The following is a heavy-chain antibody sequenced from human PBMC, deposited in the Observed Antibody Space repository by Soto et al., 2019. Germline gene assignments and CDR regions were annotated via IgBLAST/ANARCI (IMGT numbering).Heavy chain of an antibody. V-gene: IGHV4-39*01. Sequence: PSETLSLTCTVSGGSISSSSYYWGWIRQPPGKGLEWIGSIYYSGSTYYNPSLKSRVTISVDTSKNQFSLKLSSVTAADTAVYYCARVRGVTYFDYWGQGTLVTVS. CDR3: ARVRGVTYFDY. CDR1: GGSISSSSYY. J-gene: IGHJ4*02. D-gene: IGHD3-10*01. CDR2: IYYSGST.